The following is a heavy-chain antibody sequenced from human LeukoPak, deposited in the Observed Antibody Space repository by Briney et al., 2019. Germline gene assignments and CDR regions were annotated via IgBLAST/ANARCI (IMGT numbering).Heavy chain of an antibody. CDR1: GVSFSGYY. V-gene: IGHV4-34*01. D-gene: IGHD5/OR15-5a*01. CDR2: INHSGST. CDR3: ARRRFLRGPDVVNPFDY. J-gene: IGHJ4*02. Sequence: SETLSLTCAVYGVSFSGYYWSWIRQPPGKGLEWIGEINHSGSTNYNPSLKSRVTISVDTSKNQFSLKLSSVTAADTAVYYCARRRFLRGPDVVNPFDYWGQGTLVTVSS.